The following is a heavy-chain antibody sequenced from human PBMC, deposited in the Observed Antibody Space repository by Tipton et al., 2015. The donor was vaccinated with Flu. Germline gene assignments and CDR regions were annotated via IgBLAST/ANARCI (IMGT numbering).Heavy chain of an antibody. Sequence: TLSLTCTVSGDSISSYYWSWIRQPPGKGLEWIGYMYYSGSTNYNPSLKSRVTMSVDTSKNQFSLKLSSVTAADTAVYYCARAVGYDSSGYSKNAFDIWGQGTMVTVSS. CDR2: MYYSGST. D-gene: IGHD3-22*01. V-gene: IGHV4-59*12. CDR1: GDSISSYY. CDR3: ARAVGYDSSGYSKNAFDI. J-gene: IGHJ3*02.